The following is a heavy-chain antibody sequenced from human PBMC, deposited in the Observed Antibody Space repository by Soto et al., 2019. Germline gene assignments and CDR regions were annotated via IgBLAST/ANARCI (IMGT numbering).Heavy chain of an antibody. D-gene: IGHD7-27*01. J-gene: IGHJ4*03. V-gene: IGHV4-31*03. CDR3: ARDTCLAPTVWGY. Sequence: QVQLQESGPGLVKPSQTLSLTCSVSGDSIRGGGHYWNWIRQFPGKGLEWIGYVYHSGSTHYNPSLRVRLSISIDPYNNQFSLRLISVTAADTALYYCARDTCLAPTVWGYWGHGTQVTVSS. CDR2: VYHSGST. CDR1: GDSIRGGGHY.